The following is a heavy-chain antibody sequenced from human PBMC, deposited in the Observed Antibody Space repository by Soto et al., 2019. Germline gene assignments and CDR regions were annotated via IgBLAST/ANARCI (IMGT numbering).Heavy chain of an antibody. V-gene: IGHV4-39*07. Sequence: SETLSLTCTVSGDSIISSDFYWGWVRQPPGKGLEWIGSIFYLGSSYYNPSLKSRVTISVDTSKSQFSLKLSSMTAADTAVYYCARYRREAVAGYTLDNWGQGILVTVSS. D-gene: IGHD6-13*01. J-gene: IGHJ4*02. CDR3: ARYRREAVAGYTLDN. CDR2: IFYLGSS. CDR1: GDSIISSDFY.